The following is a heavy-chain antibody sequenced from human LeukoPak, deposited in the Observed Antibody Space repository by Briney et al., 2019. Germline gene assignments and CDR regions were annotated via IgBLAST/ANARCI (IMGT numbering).Heavy chain of an antibody. CDR3: ARGLDSSSDFDY. D-gene: IGHD6-6*01. CDR2: IYYSGST. J-gene: IGHJ4*02. Sequence: PSETLSLTCTVSGGSISSSSYYWGWIRQPPGKGLEWIGSIYYSGSTYYNPSLKSRVTISVDTSKNQFSLKLSSVTAADTAVYYCARGLDSSSDFDYWGQGTLVTVSS. V-gene: IGHV4-39*07. CDR1: GGSISSSSYY.